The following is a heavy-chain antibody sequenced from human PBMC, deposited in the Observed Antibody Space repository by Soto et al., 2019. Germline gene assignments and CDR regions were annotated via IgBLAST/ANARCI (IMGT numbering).Heavy chain of an antibody. Sequence: EVQLVESGGGLVKPGGSLRLSCAASGFNFGGSSMNWVRQAPGKGLEWVSSISDSGGFIKYADSVKGRFTISRDNAKNALFLQMDSLRAQDTAGYYCANSSRWYYVNWGQGTLVTVSS. J-gene: IGHJ4*02. D-gene: IGHD6-13*01. CDR2: ISDSGGFI. V-gene: IGHV3-21*01. CDR3: ANSSRWYYVN. CDR1: GFNFGGSS.